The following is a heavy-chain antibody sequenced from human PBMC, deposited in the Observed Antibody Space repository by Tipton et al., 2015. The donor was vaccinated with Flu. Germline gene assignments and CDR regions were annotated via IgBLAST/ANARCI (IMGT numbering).Heavy chain of an antibody. CDR1: GFPFRNYG. CDR2: ISGSGGST. V-gene: IGHV3-23*01. Sequence: GSLRLSCEVSGFPFRNYGMSWVRQAPGKGLEWVSVISGSGGSTYYADSVKGRFTISRDNSKTTLYLQMNSLRVEDTAVYYCARDRVVGAAAGYYYYYYGMDVWDQGP. J-gene: IGHJ6*02. D-gene: IGHD1-26*01. CDR3: ARDRVVGAAAGYYYYYYGMDV.